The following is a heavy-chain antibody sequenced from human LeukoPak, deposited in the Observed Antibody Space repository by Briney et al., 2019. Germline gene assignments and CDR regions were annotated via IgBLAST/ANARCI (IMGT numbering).Heavy chain of an antibody. J-gene: IGHJ4*02. CDR2: ITSGSDYI. CDR1: GFTITSYN. Sequence: GGSLRLSCVASGFTITSYNMNWVRQAPGKGLEWVASITSGSDYIYYADSVKGRFTISRDNAKNSLYLQMNSLRAEDTAVYYCARFIAAPYYFDYWGRGTLVTVSS. D-gene: IGHD6-13*01. V-gene: IGHV3-21*01. CDR3: ARFIAAPYYFDY.